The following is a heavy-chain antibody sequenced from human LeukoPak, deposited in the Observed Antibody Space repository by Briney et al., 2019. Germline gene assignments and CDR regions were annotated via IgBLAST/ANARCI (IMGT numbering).Heavy chain of an antibody. J-gene: IGHJ5*02. CDR3: ASMVRGVSNWFDP. Sequence: SGTLSLTCAVSGGSLSSSNWWSWVRQPPGKGLEWIGEIYHSGSTNYNPSLKSRVTISVDTSKNQFSLKLSSVTAADTAVYYCASMVRGVSNWFDPWGQGTLVTVSS. CDR2: IYHSGST. CDR1: GGSLSSSNW. D-gene: IGHD3-10*01. V-gene: IGHV4-4*02.